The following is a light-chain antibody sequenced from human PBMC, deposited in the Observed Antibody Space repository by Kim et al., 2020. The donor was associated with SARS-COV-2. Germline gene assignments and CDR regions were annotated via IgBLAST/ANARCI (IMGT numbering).Light chain of an antibody. Sequence: IGTYVNWYQQKPGQAPELLIHDASNLKTGVPSRFSGSGSGTGFTFTINNLQPEDVATYYCQQYEKFLLSFGGGTKLEI. CDR1: IGTY. J-gene: IGKJ4*01. V-gene: IGKV1-33*01. CDR3: QQYEKFLLS. CDR2: DAS.